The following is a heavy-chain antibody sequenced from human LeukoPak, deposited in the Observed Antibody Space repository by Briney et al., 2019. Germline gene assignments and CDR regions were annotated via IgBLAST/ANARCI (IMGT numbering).Heavy chain of an antibody. CDR1: GFTFSSYE. J-gene: IGHJ4*02. Sequence: GGSLRLSCAASGFTFSSYEMNWVRQAPGKGLERVSYISSSGSTIYYADSVKGRFTISRDNAKNSLYLQMNSLRAEDTAVYYCARGYYDSSGYYQRGQGVFDYWGQGTLVTVSS. V-gene: IGHV3-48*03. CDR3: ARGYYDSSGYYQRGQGVFDY. D-gene: IGHD3-22*01. CDR2: ISSSGSTI.